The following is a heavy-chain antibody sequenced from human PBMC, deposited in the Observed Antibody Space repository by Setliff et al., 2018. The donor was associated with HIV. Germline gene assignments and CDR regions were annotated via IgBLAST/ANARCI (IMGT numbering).Heavy chain of an antibody. CDR1: GFTFSDVW. CDR3: TTEDPWLRFGH. CDR2: IKNRPAGGTT. Sequence: PGGSLRLSCAASGFTFSDVWVNWVRQAPGRGLEWVGRIKNRPAGGTTEYAAPVKGRFTISRDDSKNMAYLQMNSLKTEDTAVYYCTTEDPWLRFGHWGQGTLVTVSS. J-gene: IGHJ5*02. V-gene: IGHV3-15*01. D-gene: IGHD5-12*01.